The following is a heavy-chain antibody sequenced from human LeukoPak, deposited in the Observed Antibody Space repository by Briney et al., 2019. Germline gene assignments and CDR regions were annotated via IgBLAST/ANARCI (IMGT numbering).Heavy chain of an antibody. V-gene: IGHV3-30-3*01. CDR3: ASPSATVTTLDY. CDR2: ISYDGSNK. Sequence: GGSLRLSCAASGFTFSSYAMHWVRQAPGKGLEWVAVISYDGSNKYYADSVKGRFTISRDNSKNTLYLQMNSLRAEDTAAYYCASPSATVTTLDYWGQGTLVTVSS. CDR1: GFTFSSYA. D-gene: IGHD4-4*01. J-gene: IGHJ4*02.